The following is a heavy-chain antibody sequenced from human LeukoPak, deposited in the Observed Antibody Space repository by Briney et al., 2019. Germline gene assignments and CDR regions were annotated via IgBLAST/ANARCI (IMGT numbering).Heavy chain of an antibody. CDR1: GYTFTSYD. J-gene: IGHJ3*02. CDR2: MNPNSGNT. V-gene: IGHV1-8*03. D-gene: IGHD6-13*01. Sequence: GASVKVSCKASGYTFTSYDINWVRQATGQGLEWMGWMNPNSGNTGYAQKFQGRVTITRNTSISTAYMELNSLRSEDTAVYYCARGRWGSSWFRRFSVHAFDIWGQGTMVTVSS. CDR3: ARGRWGSSWFRRFSVHAFDI.